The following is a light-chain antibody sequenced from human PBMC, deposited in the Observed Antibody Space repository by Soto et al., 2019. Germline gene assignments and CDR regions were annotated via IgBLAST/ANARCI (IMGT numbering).Light chain of an antibody. CDR2: DAS. CDR1: QSMSNC. CDR3: QQYNTFWT. J-gene: IGKJ1*01. Sequence: DIRMTQSAATLSASIGDRVTISCRASQSMSNCLAWYQQKPVKAPKLLIYDASSLESGVPSRFSGSGSGTEFTLTISSLKPDDVATYYCQQYNTFWTFGQGTKVDIK. V-gene: IGKV1-5*01.